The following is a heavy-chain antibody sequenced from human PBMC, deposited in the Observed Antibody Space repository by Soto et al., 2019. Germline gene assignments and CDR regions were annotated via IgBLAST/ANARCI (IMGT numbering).Heavy chain of an antibody. CDR1: GYTFTSYY. J-gene: IGHJ4*02. CDR2: INPSGGST. Sequence: ASVKVSCKASGYTFTSYYMHWVRQAPGQGLEWMGIINPSGGSTSYAQKFQGRVTMTRDTSTSTVYMELSSLRSEDTAVYYCASSDTAMATRDYWGQGTLVTVSS. CDR3: ASSDTAMATRDY. V-gene: IGHV1-46*01. D-gene: IGHD5-18*01.